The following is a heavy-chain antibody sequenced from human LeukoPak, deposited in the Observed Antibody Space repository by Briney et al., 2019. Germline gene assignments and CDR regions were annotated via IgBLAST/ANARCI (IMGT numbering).Heavy chain of an antibody. V-gene: IGHV5-51*01. CDR1: GYSFTSYW. Sequence: GESLKISGKGSGYSFTSYWIGWLRQIPGKGVEWMGIIYPGDSDTRYSPSFQGQVTISADKSISTAYLQWSSLKASDTAMYYCARRSDSGSYSYWGQGTLVTVSS. CDR3: ARRSDSGSYSY. D-gene: IGHD3-10*01. J-gene: IGHJ4*02. CDR2: IYPGDSDT.